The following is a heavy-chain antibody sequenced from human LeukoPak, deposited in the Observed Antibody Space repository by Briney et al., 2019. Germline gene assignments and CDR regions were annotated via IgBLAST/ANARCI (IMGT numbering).Heavy chain of an antibody. CDR2: INPNTGGT. V-gene: IGHV1-2*06. CDR1: GYTFIGYF. CDR3: ARGGFSDSRGSSDAFDI. Sequence: ASVKVSCKASGYTFIGYFMHWVPQAPGQGLEWVGRINPNTGGTNYAQRFQGRVTLTRDTSITTAYMELSRLRSDDTAIYYCARGGFSDSRGSSDAFDIWGQGTMVTVSS. J-gene: IGHJ3*02. D-gene: IGHD3-22*01.